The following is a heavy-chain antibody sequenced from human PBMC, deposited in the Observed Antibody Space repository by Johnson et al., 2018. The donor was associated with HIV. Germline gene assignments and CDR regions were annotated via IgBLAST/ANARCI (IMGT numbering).Heavy chain of an antibody. CDR3: ARESRDGPNLRAFDI. V-gene: IGHV3-13*01. J-gene: IGHJ3*02. CDR2: IGKVSDT. Sequence: MKLVESGGGLVQPGGSLRLSCAASGFIFRSYDMHWVRHTAGKGMEWVSAIGKVSDTYYSDSVKGRFSMSRENVKNSLYLQMNNLRAGDTAVYFCARESRDGPNLRAFDIWGQGTTVIVSS. D-gene: IGHD5-24*01. CDR1: GFIFRSYD.